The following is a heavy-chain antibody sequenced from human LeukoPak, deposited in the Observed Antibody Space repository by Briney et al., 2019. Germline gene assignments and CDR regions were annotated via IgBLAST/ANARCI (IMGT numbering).Heavy chain of an antibody. CDR2: ISGSGGST. CDR3: AKRRVSGGYCSSTSCLYFDY. Sequence: PGGSLRLSCAASGFTFSSYAMSWVRQAPGKGLEWASAISGSGGSTYYADSVKGRFTISRDNSKNTLYLQMNSLRAEDTAVYYCAKRRVSGGYCSSTSCLYFDYWGQGTLVTVSS. D-gene: IGHD2-2*01. J-gene: IGHJ4*02. CDR1: GFTFSSYA. V-gene: IGHV3-23*01.